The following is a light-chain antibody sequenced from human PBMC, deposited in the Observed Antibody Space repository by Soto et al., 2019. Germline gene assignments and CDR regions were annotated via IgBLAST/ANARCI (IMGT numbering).Light chain of an antibody. CDR3: QQYGSSAS. V-gene: IGKV3-11*01. J-gene: IGKJ1*01. Sequence: EIVLTQSPATLSLSPGERATLSCRASQSVSSYLAWYQQKPGQAPRLLIYDASNRATGIPDRFSGSGSGTDFTLTISRLDPEDFAVYYCQQYGSSASFGQGTKVDIK. CDR1: QSVSSY. CDR2: DAS.